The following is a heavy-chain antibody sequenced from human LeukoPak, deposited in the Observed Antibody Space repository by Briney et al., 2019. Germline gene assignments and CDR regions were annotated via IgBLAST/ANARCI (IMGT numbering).Heavy chain of an antibody. CDR3: AKDWGFCGSTSCFYFDQ. CDR1: GFTFSSYA. J-gene: IGHJ4*02. D-gene: IGHD2-2*01. Sequence: GGSLRLSCAASGFTFSSYAMNWVRQAPGKGLEWVSGISGSGDNTYFADSVKGRFTISRDNPKNTVYLQMNSLRADDTAIYHCAKDWGFCGSTSCFYFDQWGQGTLVTVSS. V-gene: IGHV3-23*01. CDR2: ISGSGDNT.